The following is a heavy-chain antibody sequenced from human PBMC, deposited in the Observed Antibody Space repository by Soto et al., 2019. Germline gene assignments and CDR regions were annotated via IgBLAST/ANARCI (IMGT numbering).Heavy chain of an antibody. CDR2: ISSSGSII. CDR3: AREPYSSSRVYGMDV. J-gene: IGHJ6*02. D-gene: IGHD6-13*01. CDR1: GFTFNDYY. V-gene: IGHV3-11*01. Sequence: QVQVVESGGDLVKPGGSLRLSCAASGFTFNDYYMNWIRQAPGKGLEGVSYISSSGSIIDYADSVKGRFTISRDSARNSLYLQMNSLRVEDTAVYYCAREPYSSSRVYGMDVWGQGTTVTVSS.